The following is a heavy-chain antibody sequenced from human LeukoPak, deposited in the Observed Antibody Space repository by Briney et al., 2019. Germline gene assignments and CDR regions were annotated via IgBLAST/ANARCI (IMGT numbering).Heavy chain of an antibody. D-gene: IGHD6-13*01. Sequence: GGSLRLSCAASGFTFSDYYMSWIRQAPGKGLEWVSYISSSGSTIYYADSVKGRFTISRDNAKNSLYLQMNSLRAEDTAVYYCAYSSSEYYYYGMDVWGQGTTVTVSS. J-gene: IGHJ6*02. V-gene: IGHV3-11*01. CDR2: ISSSGSTI. CDR1: GFTFSDYY. CDR3: AYSSSEYYYYGMDV.